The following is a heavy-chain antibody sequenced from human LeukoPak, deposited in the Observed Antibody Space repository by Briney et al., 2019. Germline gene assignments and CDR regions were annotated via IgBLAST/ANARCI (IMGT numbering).Heavy chain of an antibody. J-gene: IGHJ5*02. CDR3: ARGHCSSTSCYSGKNWFDP. Sequence: GASVKVSCKASGYTFTAYYMHWVRQAPGQGLEWMGWINPNSGVTNYAQKFQGRVTMTRDTSISTAYMELSRLRSDDTAVYYCARGHCSSTSCYSGKNWFDPWGQGTLVTVSS. V-gene: IGHV1-2*02. CDR2: INPNSGVT. CDR1: GYTFTAYY. D-gene: IGHD2-2*01.